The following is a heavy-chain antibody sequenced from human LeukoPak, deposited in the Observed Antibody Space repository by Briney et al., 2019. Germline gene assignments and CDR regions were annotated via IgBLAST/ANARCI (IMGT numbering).Heavy chain of an antibody. V-gene: IGHV3-21*05. CDR2: ISSSSSYI. CDR1: GFTFSSYE. Sequence: GGSLRLSCAASGFTFSSYEMNWVRQAPGKGLEWVSYISSSSSYIYYAGSVKGRFTISRDNAKNSLYLQMNSLRAEDTAVYYCAREWLRLPDYWGQGTLVTVSS. CDR3: AREWLRLPDY. J-gene: IGHJ4*02. D-gene: IGHD5-12*01.